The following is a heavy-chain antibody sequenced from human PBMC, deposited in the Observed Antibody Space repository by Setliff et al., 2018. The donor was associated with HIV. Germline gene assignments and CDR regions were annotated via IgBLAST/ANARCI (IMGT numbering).Heavy chain of an antibody. Sequence: SETLSLTCTVSGGSISSGSYYWSWIRQPAGKGLEWIGHIYTSGNTNHNPSLKSRVTISVGTSENQFSLKLSSVTAADTAVYYCARSVDTTLVPTYYFDYWGQGTLVTVSS. CDR2: IYTSGNT. D-gene: IGHD5-18*01. J-gene: IGHJ4*02. CDR1: GGSISSGSYY. V-gene: IGHV4-61*09. CDR3: ARSVDTTLVPTYYFDY.